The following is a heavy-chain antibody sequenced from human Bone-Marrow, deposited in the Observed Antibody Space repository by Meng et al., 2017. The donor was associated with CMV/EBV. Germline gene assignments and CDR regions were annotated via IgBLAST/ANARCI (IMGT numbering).Heavy chain of an antibody. Sequence: GESLKISCAASGFTFSSYAMHWVRQAPGKGLEWVAVISYDGSNKYYADSVKGRFTISRDNSKNTLYLQMNSLRAEDTAVYYCARDYKWPAAPSGAFEIWGQGTMVTVSS. CDR2: ISYDGSNK. V-gene: IGHV3-30*04. CDR3: ARDYKWPAAPSGAFEI. D-gene: IGHD2-2*01. CDR1: GFTFSSYA. J-gene: IGHJ3*02.